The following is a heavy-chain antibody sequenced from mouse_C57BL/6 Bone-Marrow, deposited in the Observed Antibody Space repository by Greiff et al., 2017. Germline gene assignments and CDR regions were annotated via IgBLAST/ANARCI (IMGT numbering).Heavy chain of an antibody. CDR2: IYPGNGDT. CDR1: GYTFTSYW. V-gene: IGHV1-5*01. CDR3: TRGGSSYDWFAY. J-gene: IGHJ3*01. D-gene: IGHD1-1*01. Sequence: EVQLQQSGTVLARPGASVKMSCKTSGYTFTSYWMHWVKQRPGQGLEWIGAIYPGNGDTSYNQKFKGKAKLTAVTSASTAYMELSSLTNEDSAVYYCTRGGSSYDWFAYWGQGTLVTVSA.